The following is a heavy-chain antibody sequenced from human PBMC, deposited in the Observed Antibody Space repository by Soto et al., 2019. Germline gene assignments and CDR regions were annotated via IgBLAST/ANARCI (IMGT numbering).Heavy chain of an antibody. Sequence: GGSLRLSCAASGFTFSSYAMHWVRQAPGKGLEWVAVISYDGSNKYYADSVKGRFTISRDNSKNTLYLQMNSLRAEDTAVYYCARDRYSSSPDRGRYYYYGMDVWGQGTTVTVSS. V-gene: IGHV3-30-3*01. CDR2: ISYDGSNK. J-gene: IGHJ6*02. CDR3: ARDRYSSSPDRGRYYYYGMDV. CDR1: GFTFSSYA. D-gene: IGHD6-6*01.